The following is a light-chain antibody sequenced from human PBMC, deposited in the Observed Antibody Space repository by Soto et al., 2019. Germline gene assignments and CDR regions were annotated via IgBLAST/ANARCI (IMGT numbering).Light chain of an antibody. CDR2: GAS. CDR1: QSVSSSY. Sequence: EIVMTQAPGTLALSPGERATLSCRASQSVSSSYLAWYQQKPRQAPTLLIYGASSRATGIPDRFSGSGSGTDITLTITRLERQEIAVYYCQEYVSSPRQTFGQGTKG. V-gene: IGKV3-20*01. CDR3: QEYVSSPRQT. J-gene: IGKJ1*01.